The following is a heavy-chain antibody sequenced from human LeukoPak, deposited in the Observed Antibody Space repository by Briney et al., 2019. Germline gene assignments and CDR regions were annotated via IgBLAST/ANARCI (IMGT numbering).Heavy chain of an antibody. J-gene: IGHJ1*01. CDR2: MYYSGST. CDR1: GGSISSYY. D-gene: IGHD3-22*01. Sequence: SETLSLTCTVPGGSISSYYWNWLRQPPGKGLEWIGYMYYSGSTNYSPSLKSRFTISVDTSKNQFSLKLSSVTAADTAVYYCARHSKYYYDSSGSYVGYFQHWGQGTLVTVSS. CDR3: ARHSKYYYDSSGSYVGYFQH. V-gene: IGHV4-59*08.